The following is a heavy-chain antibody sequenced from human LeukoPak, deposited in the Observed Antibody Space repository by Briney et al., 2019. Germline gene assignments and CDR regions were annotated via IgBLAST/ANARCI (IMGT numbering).Heavy chain of an antibody. CDR1: GFTFSSYW. Sequence: PGGSLRLSCAASGFTFSSYWMHWVRQAPGKGLVWVSRINSDGSSTSYADSVKGRFTISRDNAKNTLYLQMNSLRAEDTAVYYCATLEPREDILTSRHPNYYFTTGAREPWSPSPQ. D-gene: IGHD3-9*01. V-gene: IGHV3-74*01. J-gene: IGHJ4*02. CDR2: INSDGSST. CDR3: ATLEPREDILTSRHPNYYFTT.